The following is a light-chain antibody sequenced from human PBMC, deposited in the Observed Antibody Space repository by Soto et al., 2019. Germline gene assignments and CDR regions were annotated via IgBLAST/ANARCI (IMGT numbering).Light chain of an antibody. J-gene: IGKJ2*01. V-gene: IGKV3-20*01. CDR3: QQYGSSPRT. CDR2: GAS. CDR1: QSVTSSS. Sequence: EIVLTQSPGTLSLSPGERATLSCRASQSVTSSSLAWYQQKPGQAPRLLIYGASSRATGIPDRSSGSGSGTDFILTISRLESEDFAVYYCQQYGSSPRTFGQGTKLEIK.